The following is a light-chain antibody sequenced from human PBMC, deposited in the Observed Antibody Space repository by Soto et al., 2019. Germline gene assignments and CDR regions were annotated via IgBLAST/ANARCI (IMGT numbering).Light chain of an antibody. J-gene: IGLJ1*01. CDR3: RSYTSRRTRV. CDR2: DVT. Sequence: QSVLTQPASVSGSPGQSITISCTGTSSDVGAYNFVSWYQQHPGKAPKLMIYDVTNRPSGVSNRFSGSKSGNTASLTISGLQAEDEADYYCRSYTSRRTRVFGTGTKVTVL. CDR1: SSDVGAYNF. V-gene: IGLV2-14*03.